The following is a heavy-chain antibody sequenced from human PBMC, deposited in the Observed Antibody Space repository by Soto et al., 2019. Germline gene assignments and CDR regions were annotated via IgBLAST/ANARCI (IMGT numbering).Heavy chain of an antibody. D-gene: IGHD3-22*01. J-gene: IGHJ4*02. Sequence: GESLKISCAGSGFTFSSYAMSWVRQAPGKGLEWVSAISGSDGYTYYADSVKGRFTISRDNSKNTLYLQMDSLRAEDTAVYYCAKVNYYDNSGYYPFDYWGQGTLVTVSS. CDR2: ISGSDGYT. CDR3: AKVNYYDNSGYYPFDY. V-gene: IGHV3-23*01. CDR1: GFTFSSYA.